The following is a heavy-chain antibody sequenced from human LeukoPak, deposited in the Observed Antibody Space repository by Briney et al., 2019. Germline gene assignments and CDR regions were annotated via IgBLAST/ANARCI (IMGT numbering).Heavy chain of an antibody. CDR3: VHREVGTVGFFFDY. J-gene: IGHJ4*02. CDR1: GFSLNTGGVG. D-gene: IGHD3-10*01. V-gene: IGHV2-5*02. CDR2: ISGDDDK. Sequence: VSGPTLVNPTQTLTLTCSFSGFSLNTGGVGVAWIRQPPRKALEWLALISGDDDKEYSPSLKSRLTITKDTSKSQVVLTMTNMDPEDTATYYCVHREVGTVGFFFDYWGQGTLVTVSS.